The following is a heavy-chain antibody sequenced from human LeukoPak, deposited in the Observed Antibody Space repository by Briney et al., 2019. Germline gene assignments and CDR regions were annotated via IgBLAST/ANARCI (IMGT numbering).Heavy chain of an antibody. J-gene: IGHJ3*02. CDR2: IYPGDSEI. CDR1: GYGFSSYW. V-gene: IGHV5-51*01. CDR3: AKTGPFDGFDI. Sequence: GESLKISCKGSGYGFSSYWIGWVRPMPGKGLECMGIIYPGDSEIRYSPSFQGQVTISADKSINTAYLQWRSLKASDTAMYYCAKTGPFDGFDIWGQGTMVTVSS. D-gene: IGHD3-9*01.